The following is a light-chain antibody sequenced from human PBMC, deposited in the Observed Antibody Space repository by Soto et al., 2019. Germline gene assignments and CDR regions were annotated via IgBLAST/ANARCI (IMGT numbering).Light chain of an antibody. V-gene: IGKV3-20*01. CDR3: QKYGSSPRT. CDR1: QSVSSSY. Sequence: EIVLTQSPGTLSLSPGERATLSCRASQSVSSSYVAWYQQKPGQAPRLIIYGASRRATGIPDRFSCSGSGTDFTLTISRLEPEDVALYDCQKYGSSPRTFGQGTKVEIK. J-gene: IGKJ1*01. CDR2: GAS.